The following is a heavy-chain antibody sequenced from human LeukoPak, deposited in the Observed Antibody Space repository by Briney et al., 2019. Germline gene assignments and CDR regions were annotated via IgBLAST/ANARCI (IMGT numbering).Heavy chain of an antibody. V-gene: IGHV4-59*08. Sequence: SETLSLTCTVSGGSISSYYWNWIRQPPGKGLEWIGYIYYSGSTNYNPSLKSRVTISVDTSKNQFSLKVRSLTAADPAVYYCPSHVDIAVPYFDYWGQGTLVPVPP. J-gene: IGHJ4*02. D-gene: IGHD6-19*01. CDR3: PSHVDIAVPYFDY. CDR1: GGSISSYY. CDR2: IYYSGST.